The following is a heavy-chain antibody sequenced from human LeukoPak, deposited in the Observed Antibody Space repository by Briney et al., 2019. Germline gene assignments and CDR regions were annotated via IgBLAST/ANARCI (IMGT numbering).Heavy chain of an antibody. V-gene: IGHV3-23*01. CDR1: GFTFSSYS. Sequence: HPWGSLRLSCAASGFTFSSYSMNWVRQAPGKGLEWVSAISGSGGSTYYADSVKGRFTISRDNSKNTLYLQMNSLRAEDTAVYYCAKDQRGSSSQRGDWFDPWGQGTLVTVSS. J-gene: IGHJ5*02. D-gene: IGHD6-13*01. CDR3: AKDQRGSSSQRGDWFDP. CDR2: ISGSGGST.